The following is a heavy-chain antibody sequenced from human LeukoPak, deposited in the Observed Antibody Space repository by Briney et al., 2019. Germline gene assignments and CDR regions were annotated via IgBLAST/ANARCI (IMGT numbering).Heavy chain of an antibody. J-gene: IGHJ5*02. CDR1: GFTFTSYA. CDR2: IGSGGGHT. CDR3: ARISHGWGRNLFDP. Sequence: GGSLRLSCAASGFTFTSYAMSWVRQAPGKGLEWISYIGSGGGHTNYADSVKGRFFISRDDAKNSLFLQMNSLRAEDAAVYYCARISHGWGRNLFDPWGQGTLVAVSS. V-gene: IGHV3-11*03. D-gene: IGHD3-16*01.